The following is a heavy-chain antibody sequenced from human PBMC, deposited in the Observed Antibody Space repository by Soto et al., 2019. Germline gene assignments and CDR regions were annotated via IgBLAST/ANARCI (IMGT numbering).Heavy chain of an antibody. CDR1: GFPFSSYS. CDR2: ISYDGSNK. D-gene: IGHD3-9*01. Sequence: GGSLSLSCAASGFPFSSYSMHWVRQAPGKGLEWVAVISYDGSNKYYADSVKGRFTISRDNSKNTLYLQMNSLRAEDTAVYYCARETYDILTGYYYYYYGMDVWGQGTTVTVSS. J-gene: IGHJ6*02. V-gene: IGHV3-30-3*01. CDR3: ARETYDILTGYYYYYYGMDV.